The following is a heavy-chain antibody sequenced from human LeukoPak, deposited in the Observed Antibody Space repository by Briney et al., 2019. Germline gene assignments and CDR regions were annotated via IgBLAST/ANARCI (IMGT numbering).Heavy chain of an antibody. D-gene: IGHD6-19*01. V-gene: IGHV3-7*01. Sequence: GGSLRLSCAVSGFTFSSYWMSWVRQTPGKGLEWVANIKKDGTETKYVDSVRGRFTISRDNAKNSLFLQMNSLRAEDTAVYYCVREGGSDWYSGWFDPWGQGTLVTVSS. CDR3: VREGGSDWYSGWFDP. CDR2: IKKDGTET. J-gene: IGHJ5*02. CDR1: GFTFSSYW.